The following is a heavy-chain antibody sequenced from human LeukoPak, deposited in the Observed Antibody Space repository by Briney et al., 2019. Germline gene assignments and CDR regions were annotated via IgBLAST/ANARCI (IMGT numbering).Heavy chain of an antibody. Sequence: ASVKVSCKASGYTFTSYAISWVRQAPGQGLEYMGYISAYNGNTNYAQEFQGRVIMTTDTPTSTVYMELRSLRSDDTAVYYCAKLYSSGWPLECMDVWGQGTTVTVSS. D-gene: IGHD6-19*01. J-gene: IGHJ6*02. CDR3: AKLYSSGWPLECMDV. V-gene: IGHV1-18*01. CDR2: ISAYNGNT. CDR1: GYTFTSYA.